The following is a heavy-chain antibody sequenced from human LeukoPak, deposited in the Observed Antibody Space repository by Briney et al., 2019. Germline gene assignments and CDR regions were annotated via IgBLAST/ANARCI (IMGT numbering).Heavy chain of an antibody. Sequence: GGSLRLSCAASGFTFSNYWMHWVRQAPGKGLVWVSRISSDGTNTTYADSVKGRFTISRDISKNTLYLQMNTLRAEDTAVYYCAKGTTGAPRGIDYWGQGTLVSVSS. J-gene: IGHJ4*02. V-gene: IGHV3-74*01. D-gene: IGHD1-26*01. CDR1: GFTFSNYW. CDR2: ISSDGTNT. CDR3: AKGTTGAPRGIDY.